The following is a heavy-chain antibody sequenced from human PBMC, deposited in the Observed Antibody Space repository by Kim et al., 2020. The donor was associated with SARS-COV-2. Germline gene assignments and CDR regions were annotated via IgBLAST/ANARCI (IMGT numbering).Heavy chain of an antibody. Sequence: SVKVSCKASGGTSSISSITWVRQAPGQGLELMGGIVPLFGIGNSAQNFQGRVTITADESTNTSYMELSSLTPDDTAVYYCTRIRGVISAMRDNWFDPWGQGTLVTVSS. CDR2: IVPLFGIG. CDR3: TRIRGVISAMRDNWFDP. D-gene: IGHD3-16*02. J-gene: IGHJ5*02. V-gene: IGHV1-69*13. CDR1: GGTSSISS.